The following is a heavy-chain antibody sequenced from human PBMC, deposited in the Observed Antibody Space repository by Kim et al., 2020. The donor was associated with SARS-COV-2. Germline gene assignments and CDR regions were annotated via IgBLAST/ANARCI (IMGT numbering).Heavy chain of an antibody. D-gene: IGHD1-1*01. CDR1: GFTFSSSS. J-gene: IGHJ4*02. CDR2: ISYDGGSA. CDR3: ARDLTVPGTTPHLDS. Sequence: GGSLRLSCAASGFTFSSSSMHWVRQAPGKGLEWVALISYDGGSAYLADSVKGRFTISRDNSRSALYLQMNSLRPEDTAVYFCARDLTVPGTTPHLDSWGQGTLVIVSS. V-gene: IGHV3-30*04.